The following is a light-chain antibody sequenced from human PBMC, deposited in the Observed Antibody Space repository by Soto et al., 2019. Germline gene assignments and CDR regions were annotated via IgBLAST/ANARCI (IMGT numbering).Light chain of an antibody. Sequence: QSVLTQPPSASGTPGQRVTISCSGSSSNIGANPINWYQQLPGTAPKLLIYNNDQRPSGVPDRFSASKSGTSASLAISGLQSEVEADYYCEAWDDSLYGAVLGGGTKLTVL. CDR1: SSNIGANP. CDR2: NND. J-gene: IGLJ2*01. V-gene: IGLV1-44*01. CDR3: EAWDDSLYGAV.